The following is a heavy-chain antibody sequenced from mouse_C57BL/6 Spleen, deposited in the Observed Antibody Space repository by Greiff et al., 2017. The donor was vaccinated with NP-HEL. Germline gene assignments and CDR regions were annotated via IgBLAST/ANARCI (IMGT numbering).Heavy chain of an antibody. V-gene: IGHV5-6*01. J-gene: IGHJ3*01. CDR3: ANLLLRYWFAY. CDR2: ISSGGSYT. Sequence: DVHLVESGGDLVKPGGSLKLSCAASGFTFSSYGMSWVRQTPDKRLEWVATISSGGSYTYYPDSVKGRFTISRDNAKNTLYLQMSSLKSEDTAMYYCANLLLRYWFAYWGQGTLVTVSA. D-gene: IGHD1-1*01. CDR1: GFTFSSYG.